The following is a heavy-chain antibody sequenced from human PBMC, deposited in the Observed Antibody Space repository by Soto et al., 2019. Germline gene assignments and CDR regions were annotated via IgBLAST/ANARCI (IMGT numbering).Heavy chain of an antibody. J-gene: IGHJ4*02. D-gene: IGHD3-10*01. CDR2: IYYSGST. V-gene: IGHV4-59*01. CDR3: ARESMVRGSPAIDY. Sequence: SEALSLTCTFSGGSIISYYWSWILQPPGKGLEWIGYIYYSGSTNYNPSLKSRVTISVDTSKNQFSLRLSSVTAADTAVYYCARESMVRGSPAIDYWGQGTLVTVS. CDR1: GGSIISYY.